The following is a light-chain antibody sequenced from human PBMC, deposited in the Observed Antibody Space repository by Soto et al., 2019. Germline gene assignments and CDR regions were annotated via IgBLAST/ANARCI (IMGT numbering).Light chain of an antibody. Sequence: IVLTQSPGTLSLSPGEGTTLSCRASQSLSGSYLAWYQQRPGQAPRLVIYGASRRATGIPGRFSGSGSGTDFTLSISRLEPEDFAVYYCQQYGTSPTTFGPGTSVDIK. CDR1: QSLSGSY. V-gene: IGKV3-20*01. J-gene: IGKJ3*01. CDR3: QQYGTSPTT. CDR2: GAS.